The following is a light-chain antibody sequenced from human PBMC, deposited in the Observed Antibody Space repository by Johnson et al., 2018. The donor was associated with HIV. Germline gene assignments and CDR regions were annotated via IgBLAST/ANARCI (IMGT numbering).Light chain of an antibody. J-gene: IGLJ1*01. CDR2: EDN. CDR1: VSNIESYF. Sequence: QSALTQPPSVSAAPGQTVNISCSGNVSNIESYFVSWYQQLPGAAPTLLIYEDNKRPSGIPDRFSGSKSGATATLGIPGLQTGAEADYYCGIWDASLSPLYVFGTGTTITVL. CDR3: GIWDASLSPLYV. V-gene: IGLV1-51*02.